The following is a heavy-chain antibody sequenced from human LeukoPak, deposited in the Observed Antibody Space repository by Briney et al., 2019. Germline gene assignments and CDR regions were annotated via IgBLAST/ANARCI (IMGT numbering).Heavy chain of an antibody. CDR3: ARDEYIVGAHFY. Sequence: ASVKVSCKASGYTFTGYYMHWVRQATGQGLECMGWINPNSGGTNYAQKFQGRVTMTRDTSISTAYMELSRLRSDDTAVYYCARDEYIVGAHFYWGQGSLVTVSS. CDR2: INPNSGGT. D-gene: IGHD1-26*01. J-gene: IGHJ4*02. CDR1: GYTFTGYY. V-gene: IGHV1-2*02.